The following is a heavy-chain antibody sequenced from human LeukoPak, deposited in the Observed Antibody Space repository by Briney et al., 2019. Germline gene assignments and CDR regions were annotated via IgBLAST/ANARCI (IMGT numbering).Heavy chain of an antibody. V-gene: IGHV1-18*01. Sequence: GASVKVSCKPSGYTFTRDGISWVRQAPGQGLEWMGWISVYNGNTNYAQKLQGRVTMTTDTSTSTAYMEMRSLRYDDTAVYYSAIGRHGRQHGYSYGMDVWGQGTTVTVSS. D-gene: IGHD5-18*01. J-gene: IGHJ6*02. CDR3: AIGRHGRQHGYSYGMDV. CDR1: GYTFTRDG. CDR2: ISVYNGNT.